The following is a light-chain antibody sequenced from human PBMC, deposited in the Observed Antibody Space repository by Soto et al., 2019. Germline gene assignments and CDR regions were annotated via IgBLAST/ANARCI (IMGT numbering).Light chain of an antibody. Sequence: EIVMTQSPATVSVSPGERATLSCWASQSVSSKFAWYQQKPGQAPRLLIYDASTRATGIPARFSGSGSGTEFTLTISSLQSEDFAVYYCQQYNNWVTFGGGTKVEIK. J-gene: IGKJ4*01. CDR2: DAS. V-gene: IGKV3-15*01. CDR3: QQYNNWVT. CDR1: QSVSSK.